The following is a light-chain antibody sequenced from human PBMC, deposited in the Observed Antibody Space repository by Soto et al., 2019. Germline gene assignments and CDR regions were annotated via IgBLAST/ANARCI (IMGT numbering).Light chain of an antibody. CDR3: LHLNSYSPDT. J-gene: IGKJ3*01. CDR1: QGISSY. Sequence: DMQLTQSPSFLSASVGDSVTSTCRASQGISSYLAWYQQKRGTAPKLLIFAASTLQNGVPSRFSGSGSGTEFTLTISSLQPEDFATYYCLHLNSYSPDTFGPGTKVDIK. CDR2: AAS. V-gene: IGKV1-9*01.